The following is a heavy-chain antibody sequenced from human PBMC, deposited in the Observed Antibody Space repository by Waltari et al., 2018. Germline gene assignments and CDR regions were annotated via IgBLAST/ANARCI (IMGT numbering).Heavy chain of an antibody. CDR2: INKDGSEK. Sequence: EVLLVESGGGLVQPGGSLRLSCAASGSTFRDFWLHWVRQAPGKGPEWVANINKDGSEKYYVDSVKGRFTVSRDNSENSLYLQMNSLRADDTAVYYCARDPDYGDPGIWLDYWGQGTLVTVSS. CDR1: GSTFRDFW. V-gene: IGHV3-7*01. CDR3: ARDPDYGDPGIWLDY. D-gene: IGHD4-17*01. J-gene: IGHJ4*02.